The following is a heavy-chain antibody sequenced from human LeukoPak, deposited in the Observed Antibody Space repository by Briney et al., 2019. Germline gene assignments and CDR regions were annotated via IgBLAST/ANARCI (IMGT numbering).Heavy chain of an antibody. V-gene: IGHV4-39*07. Sequence: MSSETLSLTCTVSGGSVSRSGDYWVWIRQPPGKGLEWIGEINHSGSTNYNPSLKSRVTISVDTSKNQFSLNLSSVTAADTAVYFCARGRYSFGYWGQGTLVTVSS. D-gene: IGHD5-18*01. CDR3: ARGRYSFGY. CDR1: GGSVSRSGDY. J-gene: IGHJ4*02. CDR2: INHSGST.